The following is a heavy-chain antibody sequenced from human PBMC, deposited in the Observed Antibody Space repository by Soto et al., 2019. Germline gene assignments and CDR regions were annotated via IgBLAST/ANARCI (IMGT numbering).Heavy chain of an antibody. CDR2: INAGNGNT. J-gene: IGHJ3*02. D-gene: IGHD3-10*01. V-gene: IGHV1-3*01. CDR1: GYTFTSYA. CDR3: ARDRYYYGSGSYFVVGDAFDI. Sequence: ASVKVSCKASGYTFTSYAMHWVRQAPGQRLEWMGWINAGNGNTKYSQKFQGRVTITRDTSASTAYMELSSLRPEDTAVYYCARDRYYYGSGSYFVVGDAFDIWGQGTMVTVSS.